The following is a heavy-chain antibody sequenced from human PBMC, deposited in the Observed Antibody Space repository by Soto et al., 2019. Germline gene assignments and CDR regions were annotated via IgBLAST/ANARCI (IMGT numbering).Heavy chain of an antibody. CDR1: GFTFSSNS. CDR2: ISSSSSTI. V-gene: IGHV3-48*02. CDR3: SRVIWSGHLTSDL. D-gene: IGHD3-3*01. Sequence: EVQVVESGGGLVQPGGSLRLSCAASGFTFSSNSMNWVRQAPGKGLEWISYISSSSSTIYADSVKGRFTISRDNAKNSLYLHMKSLRDEDTAVNYCSRVIWSGHLTSDLWGQGTLVTVSS. J-gene: IGHJ5*02.